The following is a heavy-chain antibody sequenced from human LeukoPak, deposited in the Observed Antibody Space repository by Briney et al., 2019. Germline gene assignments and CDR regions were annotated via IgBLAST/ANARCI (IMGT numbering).Heavy chain of an antibody. CDR3: ESVVGGLDY. Sequence: SVKVSCKASGGTFSSYAISWVRQAPGQGLEWRGGIIPIFGTANYAQKFQGRVTITADKSTSTAYMELSSLRSEETAVYYCESVVGGLDYWGQGTLVTVSS. V-gene: IGHV1-69*06. CDR2: IIPIFGTA. J-gene: IGHJ4*02. D-gene: IGHD1-26*01. CDR1: GGTFSSYA.